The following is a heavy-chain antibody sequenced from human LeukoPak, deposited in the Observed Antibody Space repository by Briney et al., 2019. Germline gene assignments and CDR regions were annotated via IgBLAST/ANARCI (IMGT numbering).Heavy chain of an antibody. V-gene: IGHV3-53*01. CDR1: GFTFSSFG. D-gene: IGHD3-10*01. Sequence: GGSLRLSCAASGFTFSSFGMHWVRQAPGKGLECVSVLFSGGLTSYADSVKGRFTISRDSANNTLYLHMNNLRVDDTAVYYCARGEYYYGSGTVGVDDYWGQGTLVTVSS. J-gene: IGHJ4*02. CDR2: LFSGGLT. CDR3: ARGEYYYGSGTVGVDDY.